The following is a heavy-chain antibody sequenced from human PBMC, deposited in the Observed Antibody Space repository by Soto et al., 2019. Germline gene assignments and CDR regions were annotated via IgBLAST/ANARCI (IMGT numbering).Heavy chain of an antibody. D-gene: IGHD5-18*01. J-gene: IGHJ4*02. CDR3: AKEVRGNTALVRGPLDY. V-gene: IGHV3-23*01. CDR1: GFTFSSYA. CDR2: ISGSGGST. Sequence: GGSLRLSCAASGFTFSSYAMSWVRQAPGKGLEWVSAISGSGGSTYYADSVKGRFTISRDNSKNTLYLQMNSLRAEDTAVYYCAKEVRGNTALVRGPLDYWGQGTMVTVSS.